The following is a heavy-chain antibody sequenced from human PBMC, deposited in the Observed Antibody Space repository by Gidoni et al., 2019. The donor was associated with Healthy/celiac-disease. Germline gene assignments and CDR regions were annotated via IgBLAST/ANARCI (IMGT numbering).Heavy chain of an antibody. J-gene: IGHJ4*02. D-gene: IGHD3-22*01. CDR3: ARALYYDSSGYYYFDY. CDR2: IYYSGST. Sequence: QVQLQESGPGLVKPSETLSLTCTVSGGSISSYYWSWIRQPPGKGLEWIGYIYYSGSTNYNPSLKSRVTISVDTSKNQFSLKLSSVTAADTAVYYCARALYYDSSGYYYFDYWGQGTLVTVSS. CDR1: GGSISSYY. V-gene: IGHV4-59*01.